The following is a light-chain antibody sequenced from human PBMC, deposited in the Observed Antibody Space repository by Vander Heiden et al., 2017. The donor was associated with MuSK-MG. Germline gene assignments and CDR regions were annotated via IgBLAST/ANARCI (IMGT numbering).Light chain of an antibody. Sequence: QSALTPAASVSGTVGQKVTLSCTGNSNNVGRYAVGWYQQISHYTPKTVMFGNSLPSGIPDRFSGSKSGTTASLTISGLKPEDEADYYCSTWDYSLSAPAVFGGGTQLTAL. J-gene: IGLJ7*02. V-gene: IGLV1-44*01. CDR3: STWDYSLSAPAV. CDR2: GNS. CDR1: SNNVGRYA.